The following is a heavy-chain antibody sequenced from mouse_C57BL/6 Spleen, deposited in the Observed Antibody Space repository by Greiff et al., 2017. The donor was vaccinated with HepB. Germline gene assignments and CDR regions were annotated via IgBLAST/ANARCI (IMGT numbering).Heavy chain of an antibody. V-gene: IGHV5-16*01. D-gene: IGHD2-1*01. J-gene: IGHJ1*03. Sequence: EVHLVESEGGLVQPGSSMKLSCTASGFTFSDYYMAWVRQVPEKGLEWVANINYDGSSTYYLDSLKSRFIISRDNAKNILYLQMSSLKSEDTATYYCARGGNPWYFDVWGTGTTVTVSS. CDR3: ARGGNPWYFDV. CDR1: GFTFSDYY. CDR2: INYDGSST.